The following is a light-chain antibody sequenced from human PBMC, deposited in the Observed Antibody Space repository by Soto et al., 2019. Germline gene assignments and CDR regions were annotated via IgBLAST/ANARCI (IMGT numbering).Light chain of an antibody. J-gene: IGKJ1*01. CDR3: LLDFSYFWA. CDR2: KAS. V-gene: IGKV1-5*03. Sequence: DIQMTQSPSTLSASLGDRVTITCRASQSISSWLAWYQQKPGKAPKLLIYKASSLESGVPSRFSGSGSGTEFTLTISSLQPDDFATYYCLLDFSYFWAFGQGTKVDIK. CDR1: QSISSW.